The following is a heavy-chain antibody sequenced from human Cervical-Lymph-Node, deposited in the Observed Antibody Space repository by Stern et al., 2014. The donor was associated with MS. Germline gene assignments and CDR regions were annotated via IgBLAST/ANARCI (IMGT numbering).Heavy chain of an antibody. Sequence: VQLVQSGAEVKKPGASVKVSCKASGYSFTYYGINWVRQAPGQGLEWMGWVSGASSTTTSAQKFQGRVTMTTDTSTSTAHMELRSLRSDDTAVYYCARGGMGGNYYYYYGMDVWGQGTTVTVSS. CDR3: ARGGMGGNYYYYYGMDV. V-gene: IGHV1-18*01. J-gene: IGHJ6*02. CDR2: VSGASSTT. CDR1: GYSFTYYG. D-gene: IGHD3-16*01.